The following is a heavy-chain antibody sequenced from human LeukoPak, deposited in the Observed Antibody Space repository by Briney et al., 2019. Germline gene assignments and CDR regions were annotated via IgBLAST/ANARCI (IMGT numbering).Heavy chain of an antibody. V-gene: IGHV3-23*01. Sequence: PGGSLRLSCAASGFTFSSYSMNWVRQAPGKGLEWVSAISGSGGSTYYADSVKGRFTISRDNSKNTLYLQMNSLRAEDTAVYYCAKVQYYYDSSGYQPFDYWGQGTLVTVSS. J-gene: IGHJ4*02. CDR3: AKVQYYYDSSGYQPFDY. D-gene: IGHD3-22*01. CDR1: GFTFSSYS. CDR2: ISGSGGST.